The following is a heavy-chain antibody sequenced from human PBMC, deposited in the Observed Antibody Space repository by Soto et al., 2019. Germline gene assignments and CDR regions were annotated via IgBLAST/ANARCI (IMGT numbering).Heavy chain of an antibody. D-gene: IGHD6-6*01. CDR3: ARRARPDFYYMDV. J-gene: IGHJ6*03. Sequence: GGSLRLSCAASGFTFSNYAISWVRQAPGKGLECVSVISGSGDATYYANSVQGRFTISRDNSKNTVYLQMGSLRPEDMAVYYCARRARPDFYYMDVWGKGTTVTVSS. CDR1: GFTFSNYA. V-gene: IGHV3-64*01. CDR2: ISGSGDAT.